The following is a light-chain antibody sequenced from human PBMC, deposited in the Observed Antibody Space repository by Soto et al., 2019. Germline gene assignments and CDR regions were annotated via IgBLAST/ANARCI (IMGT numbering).Light chain of an antibody. CDR1: QGIGNY. Sequence: DIQMTQSPSSLSASVGDRVTITCRASQGIGNYLAWYQQKPWKVPKLLIYAASTLQSGVPSRFSGSGSETDFTLTISSLQPEDVATYYCHKYNSAPWTFGQGTKVEIK. J-gene: IGKJ1*01. CDR2: AAS. V-gene: IGKV1-27*01. CDR3: HKYNSAPWT.